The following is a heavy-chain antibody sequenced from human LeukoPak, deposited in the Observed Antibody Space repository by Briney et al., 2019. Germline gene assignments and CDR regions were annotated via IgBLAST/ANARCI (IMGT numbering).Heavy chain of an antibody. J-gene: IGHJ4*02. V-gene: IGHV1-18*01. Sequence: ASVKVSCKASGYTSNSYDISWVRQAPGQGLEWIAWISTYNGNTNYALKVQGRATMTTDTSTSTAYMELRSLRSDDTAVYYCARVLRYDFWSAYYFDYWGQGTLVTVSS. CDR2: ISTYNGNT. D-gene: IGHD3-3*01. CDR1: GYTSNSYD. CDR3: ARVLRYDFWSAYYFDY.